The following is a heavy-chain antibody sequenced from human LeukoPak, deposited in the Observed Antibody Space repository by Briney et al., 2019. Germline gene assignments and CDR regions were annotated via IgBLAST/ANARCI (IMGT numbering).Heavy chain of an antibody. J-gene: IGHJ5*01. CDR1: GFSFSSFA. V-gene: IGHV3-23*01. CDR3: AKERWGNTRPKWFDS. D-gene: IGHD3-16*01. Sequence: GGSLRLSCAASGFSFSSFAMNWVRQAPGKGLEWVSSISGSGDNTYFADSVQGRFTISRDNSKKTLYLQMDNLRAEDTAVYYCAKERWGNTRPKWFDSWGQGTLVTVSS. CDR2: ISGSGDNT.